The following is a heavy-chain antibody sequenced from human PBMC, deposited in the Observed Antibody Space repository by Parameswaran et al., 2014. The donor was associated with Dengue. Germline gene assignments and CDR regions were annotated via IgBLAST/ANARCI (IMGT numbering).Heavy chain of an antibody. V-gene: IGHV1-18*01. CDR2: ISPYNGDT. Sequence: WVRQAPGQGLEWLAWISPYNGDTDYAENLQGRVTLTTDTSTSTAYMELRSLRSDDTAVYYCARVSGVNYSYYGMDVWGQGTTVTVSS. CDR3: ARVSGVNYSYYGMDV. J-gene: IGHJ6*02. D-gene: IGHD2-15*01.